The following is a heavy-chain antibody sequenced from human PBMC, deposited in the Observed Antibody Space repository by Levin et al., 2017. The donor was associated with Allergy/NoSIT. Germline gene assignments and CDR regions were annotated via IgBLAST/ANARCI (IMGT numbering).Heavy chain of an antibody. J-gene: IGHJ4*02. CDR2: IWYDGSNK. D-gene: IGHD2-8*01. CDR3: ARDRTDIVLMVYAPLHTNIDY. Sequence: GGSLRLSCAASGFTFSSYGMHWVRQAPGKGLEWVAVIWYDGSNKYYADSVKGRFTISRDNSKNTLYLQMNSLRAEDTAVYYCARDRTDIVLMVYAPLHTNIDYWGQGTLVTVSS. V-gene: IGHV3-33*01. CDR1: GFTFSSYG.